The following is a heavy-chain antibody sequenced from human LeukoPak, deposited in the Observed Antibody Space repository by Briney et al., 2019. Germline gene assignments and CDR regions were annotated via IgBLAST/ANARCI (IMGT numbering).Heavy chain of an antibody. Sequence: ASVKVSCKASGYSLIGYDISWVRQATGQGLEWMGWMNPNGGKTAYAQKFQGRITMTRNISLSTAYMELSSLRSEDTAVYYCARARAPSSHYYYMDVWGKGTTVTVSS. CDR3: ARARAPSSHYYYMDV. CDR1: GYSLIGYD. V-gene: IGHV1-8*01. CDR2: MNPNGGKT. J-gene: IGHJ6*03.